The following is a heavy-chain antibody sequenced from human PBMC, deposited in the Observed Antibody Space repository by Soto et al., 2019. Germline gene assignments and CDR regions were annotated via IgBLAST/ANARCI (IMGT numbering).Heavy chain of an antibody. CDR3: LRHGNQLEEYYDSSGLYYYYYGMAV. J-gene: IGHJ6*02. V-gene: IGHV5-51*01. Sequence: PGESLKISCKGSGYSFTSYWIGWVRQMPGKGLEWMGIIYPGDSDTRYSPSFQGQVTISTDKSISTAYRKLSSLKASDTAMYYCLRHGNQLEEYYDSSGLYYYYYGMAVWGQGTTVTVSS. CDR1: GYSFTSYW. D-gene: IGHD3-22*01. CDR2: IYPGDSDT.